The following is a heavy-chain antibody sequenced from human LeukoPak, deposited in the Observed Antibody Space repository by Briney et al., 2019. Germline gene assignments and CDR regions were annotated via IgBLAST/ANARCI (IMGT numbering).Heavy chain of an antibody. CDR1: GASISSVGYY. Sequence: PSQTLSLTCTVSGASISSVGYYWSWIRQHPGKGLEWIGYIYYSGGTYYNPSLKSRVTISVDTSNSQFSLRLSSVTAADTAVYYCARDLGPTTGYFDYWGQGILVTVSS. CDR3: ARDLGPTTGYFDY. J-gene: IGHJ4*02. D-gene: IGHD1-26*01. V-gene: IGHV4-31*03. CDR2: IYYSGGT.